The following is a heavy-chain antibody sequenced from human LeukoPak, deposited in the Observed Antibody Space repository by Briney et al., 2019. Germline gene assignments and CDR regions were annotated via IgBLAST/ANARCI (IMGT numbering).Heavy chain of an antibody. V-gene: IGHV3-30*03. J-gene: IGHJ4*02. CDR2: ISYDGSNK. Sequence: GGSLRLSCAASGFTFSSYGMHWVRQAPGKGLEWVAVISYDGSNKYYADSVKGRFTISRDNSKNTLYLQMNSLRAEDTAVYYCARDTAMVPSYFDYWGQGTLVTVSS. CDR3: ARDTAMVPSYFDY. CDR1: GFTFSSYG. D-gene: IGHD5-18*01.